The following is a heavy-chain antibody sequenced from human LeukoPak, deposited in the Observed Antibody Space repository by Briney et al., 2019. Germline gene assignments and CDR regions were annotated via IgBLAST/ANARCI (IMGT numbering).Heavy chain of an antibody. CDR3: ARRKVPFDY. V-gene: IGHV4-61*02. CDR2: ISPSGST. CDR1: GGSINGGNYY. Sequence: SETLSLTCTVSGGSINGGNYYWTWLRQPAGKGLEWVGRISPSGSTNHNPSLTSRVTISVDTSKNQFSLKLSSVTAADTAVYYCARRKVPFDYWGQGTLVTVSS. D-gene: IGHD1-14*01. J-gene: IGHJ4*02.